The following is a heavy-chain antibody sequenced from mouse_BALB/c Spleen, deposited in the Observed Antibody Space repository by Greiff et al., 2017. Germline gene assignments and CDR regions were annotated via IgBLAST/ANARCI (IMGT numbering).Heavy chain of an antibody. J-gene: IGHJ1*01. V-gene: IGHV5-12-1*01. D-gene: IGHD1-2*01. CDR2: ISSGGGST. CDR1: GFAFSSYD. Sequence: EVKLVESGGGLVKPGGSLKLSCAASGFAFSSYDMSWVRQTPEKRLEWVAYISSGGGSTYYPDTVKGRFTISRDNAKNTLYLQMSSLKSEDTAMYYCARHEGVLLRLRWYFDVWGAGTTVTVSS. CDR3: ARHEGVLLRLRWYFDV.